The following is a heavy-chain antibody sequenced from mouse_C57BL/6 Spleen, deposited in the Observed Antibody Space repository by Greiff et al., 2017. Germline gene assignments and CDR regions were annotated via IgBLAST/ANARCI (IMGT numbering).Heavy chain of an antibody. CDR3: ARNSNYWFAY. D-gene: IGHD2-5*01. CDR2: IDPNSGGT. CDR1: GYTFTSYW. J-gene: IGHJ3*01. Sequence: VQLQQSGAELVKPGASVKLSCKASGYTFTSYWMHWVKQRPGRGLEWIGRIDPNSGGTKYNEKFKSKATLTVDKPSSTAYMQLSSLTSGDSAVYYCARNSNYWFAYWGQGTLVTVSA. V-gene: IGHV1-72*01.